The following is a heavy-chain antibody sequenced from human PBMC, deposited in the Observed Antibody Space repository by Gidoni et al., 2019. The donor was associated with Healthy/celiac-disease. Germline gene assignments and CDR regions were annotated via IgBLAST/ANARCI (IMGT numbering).Heavy chain of an antibody. Sequence: QVQLVESGGGVVQPGRSLRLSCAASGFTFSSYAMHWVRQAPGKGLGWVAVISYDGSNKYYADSVKGRFTISRDNSKNTLYLQMNSLRAEDTAVYYCARGDYGDFDAFDIWGQGTMVTVSS. CDR1: GFTFSSYA. J-gene: IGHJ3*02. CDR2: ISYDGSNK. CDR3: ARGDYGDFDAFDI. D-gene: IGHD4-17*01. V-gene: IGHV3-30-3*01.